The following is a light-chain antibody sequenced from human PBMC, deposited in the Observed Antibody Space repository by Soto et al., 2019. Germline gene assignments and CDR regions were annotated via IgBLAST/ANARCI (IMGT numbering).Light chain of an antibody. CDR1: RSISSY. Sequence: DIQMTQSPSSLSASVGDRVTITCRASRSISSYLNWYQQKPGKAPKLLIYAASSLQSGVPSRFSGSGSGTDFTLTISSLQPEDFATYYCQQSYSTPQTFGQGTKVDI. CDR3: QQSYSTPQT. J-gene: IGKJ1*01. CDR2: AAS. V-gene: IGKV1-39*01.